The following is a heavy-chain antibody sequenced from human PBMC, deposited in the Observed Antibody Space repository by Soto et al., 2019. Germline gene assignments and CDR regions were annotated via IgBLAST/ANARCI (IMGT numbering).Heavy chain of an antibody. V-gene: IGHV6-1*01. CDR3: ARVGDSIAAAGTFLHYYYYYMDV. CDR2: TYYRSKWYN. D-gene: IGHD6-13*01. J-gene: IGHJ6*03. Sequence: SQTLSLTCAISGDSVSSNSAAWNWIRQSPSRGLEWLGRTYYRSKWYNDYAVSVKSRITINPDTSKNQFSLQLNPVTPEDTAVYYCARVGDSIAAAGTFLHYYYYYMDVWGKGTTVTVSS. CDR1: GDSVSSNSAA.